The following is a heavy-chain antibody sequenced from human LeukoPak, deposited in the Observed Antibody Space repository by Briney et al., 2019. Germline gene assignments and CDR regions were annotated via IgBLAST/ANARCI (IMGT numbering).Heavy chain of an antibody. CDR3: AKDTGPAAGITADY. Sequence: PGGSLRLSCAASGFTFSSYAMTWVRQAPGKGLEWVSTIRGSDDSTYYADSVKGRFTISRDNSKNTLYLQMNSLRAEDTAIYYCAKDTGPAAGITADYWGQGTLVTVS. J-gene: IGHJ4*02. V-gene: IGHV3-23*01. CDR2: IRGSDDST. D-gene: IGHD6-13*01. CDR1: GFTFSSYA.